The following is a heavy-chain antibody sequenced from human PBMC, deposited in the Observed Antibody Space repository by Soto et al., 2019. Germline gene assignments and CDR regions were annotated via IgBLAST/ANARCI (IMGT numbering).Heavy chain of an antibody. CDR2: TWYDGKTS. D-gene: IGHD3-3*01. CDR3: AKVEGYDFWSGYPTLNWFDP. Sequence: PGGSLRLSCSASGFDFSTHGMHWVRQAPGKGLEWVAVTWYDGKTSYYGDSVKGRFTISRDNSKKTLYLEMNNLRAEDTAVYYCAKVEGYDFWSGYPTLNWFDPWGQGTLVTVSS. V-gene: IGHV3-33*06. CDR1: GFDFSTHG. J-gene: IGHJ5*02.